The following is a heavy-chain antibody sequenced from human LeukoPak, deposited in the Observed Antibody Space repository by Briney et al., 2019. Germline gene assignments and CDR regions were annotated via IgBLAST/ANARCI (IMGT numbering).Heavy chain of an antibody. CDR2: INGDGSTT. Sequence: GGSLRLSCEGSAFIFSGHWMNWVRQPPGKGLVWVSRINGDGSTTSYADSVKGRFTISRDNAKNTLYLQMNSLRAEDTAIYYCARVHSSSWPSFDQWGRGTLVTVSS. CDR1: AFIFSGHW. V-gene: IGHV3-74*01. D-gene: IGHD6-13*01. J-gene: IGHJ4*02. CDR3: ARVHSSSWPSFDQ.